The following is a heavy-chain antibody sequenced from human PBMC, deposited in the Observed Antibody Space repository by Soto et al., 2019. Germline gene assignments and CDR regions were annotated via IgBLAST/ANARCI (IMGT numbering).Heavy chain of an antibody. CDR1: GGSISSYY. V-gene: IGHV4-59*01. J-gene: IGHJ4*02. CDR3: ARAGPEMDY. CDR2: IFYSGST. D-gene: IGHD3-10*01. Sequence: QVQLQESGPGRVKPSETLSLTCTVSGGSISSYYWSWIRQPSGKGLEWIGYIFYSGSTNYNPSLKSRVTVSVDTPKSLYSLKLSSVTAADTAVDYCARAGPEMDYWGQGTQVTVSS.